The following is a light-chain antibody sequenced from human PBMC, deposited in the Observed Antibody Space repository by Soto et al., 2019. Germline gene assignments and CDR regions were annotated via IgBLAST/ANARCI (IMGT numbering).Light chain of an antibody. J-gene: IGLJ1*01. Sequence: QSALTQPRSVSGSPGQSVTISCTGTSSDVGGYKFVSWYQQHPGKAPKFMIYEVSKRPSGVPDRFSGSKSCNTAFLTISGLQAEDEGDYYCCSYAGFYTSVFGTGTKVTVL. CDR3: CSYAGFYTSV. CDR2: EVS. V-gene: IGLV2-11*01. CDR1: SSDVGGYKF.